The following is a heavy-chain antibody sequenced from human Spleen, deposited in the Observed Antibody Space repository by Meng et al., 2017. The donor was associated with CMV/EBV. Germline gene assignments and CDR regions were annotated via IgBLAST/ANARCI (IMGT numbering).Heavy chain of an antibody. V-gene: IGHV1-2*02. Sequence: SKSRFTGYLIHWVRQEPRRGLEWRILVNPDSGGTNYAPTFQGRVTMTMDTSINTASLDMSGLNADDTAVYYCARESRRATATLQAAYWGQGTLVTVSS. J-gene: IGHJ4*02. CDR1: KSRFTGYL. D-gene: IGHD2-21*02. CDR3: ARESRRATATLQAAY. CDR2: VNPDSGGT.